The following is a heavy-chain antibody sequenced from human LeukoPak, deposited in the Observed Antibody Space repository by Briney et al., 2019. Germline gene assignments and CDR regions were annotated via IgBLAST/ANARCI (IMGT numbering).Heavy chain of an antibody. V-gene: IGHV3-23*01. J-gene: IGHJ5*02. CDR3: AKDHGSTSFHWFDP. D-gene: IGHD2-2*01. CDR1: GFTFSSYA. CDR2: ISGSDGST. Sequence: GGSLRLSCAASGFTFSSYAMSWVRQAPGKGLEWVSAISGSDGSTYYADSVKGRFTISRDNSKNTLYLQMNSLRAEDTAVYYCAKDHGSTSFHWFDPWGQGTLVTVS.